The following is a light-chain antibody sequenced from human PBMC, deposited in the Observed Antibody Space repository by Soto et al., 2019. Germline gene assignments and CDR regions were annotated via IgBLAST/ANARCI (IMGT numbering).Light chain of an antibody. J-gene: IGKJ3*01. CDR3: QQRRNWVS. V-gene: IGKV3-11*01. CDR2: DTS. CDR1: QSVDSY. Sequence: LTQSPAILSLSPGEKATLSGTASQSVDSYMAWYQQRPGQPPRLLIHDTSHRASGVPARFRGSGSGTDFTLTITSLEPEDFAVYFCQQRRNWVSFGPGTRV.